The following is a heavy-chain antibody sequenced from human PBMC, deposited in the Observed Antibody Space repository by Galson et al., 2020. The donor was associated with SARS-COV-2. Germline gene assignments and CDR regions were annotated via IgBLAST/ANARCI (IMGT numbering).Heavy chain of an antibody. J-gene: IGHJ4*02. V-gene: IGHV4-34*01. Sequence: SETLSLTCAVYGGSFSAYFWSWIRQPPGKGLEWIGEVNHSGSTNYNPSFKSRFTITVDTSNNQFSLKLSTVTAADTAVYYCARGLDGTGRFNGWDYWGQGTLVTVSS. D-gene: IGHD2-8*02. CDR1: GGSFSAYF. CDR2: VNHSGST. CDR3: ARGLDGTGRFNGWDY.